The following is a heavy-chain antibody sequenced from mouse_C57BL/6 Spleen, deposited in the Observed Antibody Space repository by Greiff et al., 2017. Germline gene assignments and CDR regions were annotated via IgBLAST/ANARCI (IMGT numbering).Heavy chain of an antibody. J-gene: IGHJ2*01. CDR3: ARGKAPLLYFDY. D-gene: IGHD1-2*01. CDR1: GYSITSGYY. Sequence: EVQLVESGPGLVKPSQSLSLTCSVTGYSITSGYYWNWIRQFPGNKLEWMGYISYDGSNNYNPSLKNRISITRDTSKNQFFLKLNSVTTEDTATYYCARGKAPLLYFDYWGQGTTLTVSS. CDR2: ISYDGSN. V-gene: IGHV3-6*01.